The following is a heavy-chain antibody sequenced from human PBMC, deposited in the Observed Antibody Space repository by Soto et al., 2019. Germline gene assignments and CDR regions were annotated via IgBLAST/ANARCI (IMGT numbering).Heavy chain of an antibody. CDR1: GFIFDEYA. Sequence: EMQLVESGGGLVQPGRSLRLSCAASGFIFDEYAMYWVRQAPGKGLEWVSGISWDSGTTGYADSVKGRFTISRDNAKNSMYLKMNSLRVEDTDLYYCAKDIMWGGEVDNCGMDVWGQGTTVTVSS. D-gene: IGHD3-16*01. CDR2: ISWDSGTT. V-gene: IGHV3-9*01. J-gene: IGHJ6*02. CDR3: AKDIMWGGEVDNCGMDV.